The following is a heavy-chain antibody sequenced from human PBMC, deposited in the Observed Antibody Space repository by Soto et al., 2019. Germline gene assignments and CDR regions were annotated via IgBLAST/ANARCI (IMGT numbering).Heavy chain of an antibody. CDR1: GDSISSVDHY. CDR3: ARDDYSNFAYYGMDV. D-gene: IGHD4-4*01. J-gene: IGHJ6*02. CDR2: MYHSGST. Sequence: QVQLQESGPGLVKPSQTLSLTCTVSGDSISSVDHYWSWIRQPPGKGLEWIGYMYHSGSTYYNPSLRSRVTISIDTTKNQFSLRLSSVTVADTAVYYCARDDYSNFAYYGMDVWGQGTTVTVSS. V-gene: IGHV4-30-4*01.